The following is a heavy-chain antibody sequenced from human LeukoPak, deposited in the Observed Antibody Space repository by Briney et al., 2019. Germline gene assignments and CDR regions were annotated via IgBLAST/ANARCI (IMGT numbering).Heavy chain of an antibody. V-gene: IGHV1-2*04. CDR2: INPNSGGT. J-gene: IGHJ4*02. D-gene: IGHD6-13*01. CDR1: GYTFTGYY. Sequence: ASVKVSCKASGYTFTGYYMHWVRQAPGQGLEWMGWINPNSGGTNYAQKFQGWVTMTRDTSISTAYMELSRLRSDDTAVYYCARESSSSWYYFDYWGQGTLVTVSS. CDR3: ARESSSSWYYFDY.